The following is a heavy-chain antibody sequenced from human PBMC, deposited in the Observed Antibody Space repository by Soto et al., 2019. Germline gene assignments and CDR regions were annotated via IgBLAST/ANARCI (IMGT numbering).Heavy chain of an antibody. D-gene: IGHD3-10*01. V-gene: IGHV3-43*01. CDR2: ISWDGGST. CDR3: AKDLCFHNRYGSGTKAYYYYGMDV. Sequence: EVQLVESGGVVVQPGGSLRLSCAASGFTFDDYTMHWVRQAPGKGLEWVSLISWDGGSTYYADSVKGRFTISRDNSKNSLYLQMNSLRTEDTALYYCAKDLCFHNRYGSGTKAYYYYGMDVWGQGTTVTVSS. J-gene: IGHJ6*02. CDR1: GFTFDDYT.